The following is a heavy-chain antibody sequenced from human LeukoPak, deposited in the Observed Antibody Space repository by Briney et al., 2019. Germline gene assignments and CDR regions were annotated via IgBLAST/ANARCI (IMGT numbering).Heavy chain of an antibody. CDR1: GASISSYY. CDR2: ISHSGGT. V-gene: IGHV4-4*09. CDR3: ASGGSYYIVH. J-gene: IGHJ4*02. Sequence: PSETLSLTCTVSGASISSYYWSWIRQPPGKGLEWIGYISHSGGTNYTPSLKSRVTISVDTSKNHFSLKLSSVTAADTAVYYCASGGSYYIVHWGQGTLVTVSS. D-gene: IGHD1-26*01.